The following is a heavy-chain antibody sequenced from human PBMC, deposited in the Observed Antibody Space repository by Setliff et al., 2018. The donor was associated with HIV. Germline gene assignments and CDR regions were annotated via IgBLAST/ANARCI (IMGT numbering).Heavy chain of an antibody. V-gene: IGHV3-23*01. J-gene: IGHJ4*02. CDR2: ISVSGGNT. CDR3: ASGGIAAAGTPDYFDL. D-gene: IGHD6-13*01. CDR1: GFTLSSYA. Sequence: PGGSLRLSCAASGFTLSSYAMSWVRQAPGKGLEWVSAISVSGGNTYYTDSVKGRFTISRDNSKNTLYLQMNSLRAEDTAVYYCASGGIAAAGTPDYFDLWGQGTLVTVSS.